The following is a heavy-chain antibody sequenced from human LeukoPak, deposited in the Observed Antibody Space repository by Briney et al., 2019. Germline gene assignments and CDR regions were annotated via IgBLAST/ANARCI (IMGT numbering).Heavy chain of an antibody. CDR3: ARLVVVAATNDVVWFDP. V-gene: IGHV3-30*02. J-gene: IGHJ5*02. D-gene: IGHD2-15*01. Sequence: GGSLRLSCVASGFIFSSYGMHWVRQAPGKGLDWVAFIRYDGSNKYYADSVKGRFTISRDNSKNTLYLQMNSLRAEDTAVYYCARLVVVAATNDVVWFDPWGQGTLVTVSS. CDR2: IRYDGSNK. CDR1: GFIFSSYG.